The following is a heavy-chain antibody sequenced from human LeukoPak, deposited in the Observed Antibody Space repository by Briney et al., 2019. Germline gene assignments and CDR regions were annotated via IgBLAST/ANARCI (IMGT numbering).Heavy chain of an antibody. CDR2: IWYDGNNK. Sequence: PGGPLRLSCAASGLSVSAYYMSWVRQAPGKGLEWVSVIWYDGNNKYYADSVKGRFTIARDTSKNTLYLQMNSKRAEDTAVYYCARELAATRFYFLDHWGQGTMVTVSS. CDR3: ARELAATRFYFLDH. D-gene: IGHD6-6*01. CDR1: GLSVSAYY. V-gene: IGHV3-33*08. J-gene: IGHJ4*02.